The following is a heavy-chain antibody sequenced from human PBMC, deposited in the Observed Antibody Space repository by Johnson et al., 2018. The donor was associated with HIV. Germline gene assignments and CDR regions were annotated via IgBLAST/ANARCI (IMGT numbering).Heavy chain of an antibody. J-gene: IGHJ3*02. Sequence: QVQLVESGGGVVQPGRSLRLSCAASGFTFSSYAMHWVRQAPGKGLEWVAVISYDAKHKYYADSVKGRFTISSDNSKNTLYLQMNSLRAEDTAVYYCARDDLGNPFSSYDAFDIWGQGTMVTVSS. V-gene: IGHV3-30*04. CDR2: ISYDAKHK. CDR1: GFTFSSYA. CDR3: ARDDLGNPFSSYDAFDI. D-gene: IGHD6-13*01.